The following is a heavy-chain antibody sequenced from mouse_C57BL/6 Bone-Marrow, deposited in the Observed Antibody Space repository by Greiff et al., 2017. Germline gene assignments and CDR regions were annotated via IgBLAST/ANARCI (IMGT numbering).Heavy chain of an antibody. J-gene: IGHJ3*01. CDR3: ARGEGYYGSSYGGAWFAY. D-gene: IGHD1-1*01. CDR2: INPSSGYT. Sequence: QVQLKESGAELAKPGASVKLSCKASGYTFTSYWMHWVKQRPGQGLEWIGYINPSSGYTKYNQKFKDKATLTADKSSSTAYMQLSSLTYEDSAVYYCARGEGYYGSSYGGAWFAYWGQGTLVTVSA. CDR1: GYTFTSYW. V-gene: IGHV1-7*01.